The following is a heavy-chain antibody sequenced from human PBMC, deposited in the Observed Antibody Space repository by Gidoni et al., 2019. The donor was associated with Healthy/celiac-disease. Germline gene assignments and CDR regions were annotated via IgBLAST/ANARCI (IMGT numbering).Heavy chain of an antibody. CDR2: IYSRGST. J-gene: IGHJ3*02. V-gene: IGHV4-39*02. CDR3: ARAGYSSTGHAFDI. Sequence: QLQLQESGPVLVQPSATRSLTCTVSGGYISSSSYYWGWVRQPPGKGLEWIGSIYSRGSTYSNPSLQSRVTISVDTSKNHFSLKLSSVTAADTSVYSCARAGYSSTGHAFDIWGQGTMVTVSS. D-gene: IGHD6-19*01. CDR1: GGYISSSSYY.